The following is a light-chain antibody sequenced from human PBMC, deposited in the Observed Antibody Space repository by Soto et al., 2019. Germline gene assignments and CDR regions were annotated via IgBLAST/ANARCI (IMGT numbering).Light chain of an antibody. Sequence: SYELTQPPSVSVSPGQTASITCSGDKLGDKYACWYQQKPGQSPVLVIYQDSKRPSGIPERFSGSNSGNTATLTICGTQAMDEADYYCQAWDSSTGVFGGGTKLTVL. J-gene: IGLJ2*01. CDR2: QDS. V-gene: IGLV3-1*01. CDR3: QAWDSSTGV. CDR1: KLGDKY.